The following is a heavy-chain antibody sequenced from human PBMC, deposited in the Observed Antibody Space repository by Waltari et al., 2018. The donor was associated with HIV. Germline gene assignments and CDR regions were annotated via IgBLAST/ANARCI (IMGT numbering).Heavy chain of an antibody. D-gene: IGHD4-17*01. Sequence: QVQVVQSGAEVKKPGASVKVSCKASGYTFPGYYMHWVRQAPGQGLEWMGWINPKTGGTNSAQNFQGRVTMTRDTSISTVYMELSRLISDDTAVYYCALGYGGQTAFDYWGQGTLVTVSS. CDR3: ALGYGGQTAFDY. J-gene: IGHJ4*02. CDR2: INPKTGGT. V-gene: IGHV1-2*02. CDR1: GYTFPGYY.